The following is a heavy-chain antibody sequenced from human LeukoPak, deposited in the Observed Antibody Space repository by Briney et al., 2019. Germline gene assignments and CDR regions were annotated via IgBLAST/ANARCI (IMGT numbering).Heavy chain of an antibody. D-gene: IGHD3-22*01. CDR1: GFTVSSNY. CDR3: ASDSSGYFHY. Sequence: GGSLRLSCAASGFTVSSNYMSWVRQAPGKGLEWVSVIYSGGSTYYADSVKGRFTISRDNSKNTLYLQMNSLRAEDMAVYYCASDSSGYFHYWGQRTLVTVSS. V-gene: IGHV3-53*01. CDR2: IYSGGST. J-gene: IGHJ4*02.